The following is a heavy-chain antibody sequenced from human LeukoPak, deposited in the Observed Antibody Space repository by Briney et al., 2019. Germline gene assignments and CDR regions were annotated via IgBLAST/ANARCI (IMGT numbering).Heavy chain of an antibody. CDR2: IHTSSDYV. CDR3: ARCTTGRTFGSLREIKRSREIDY. Sequence: SGGSLRLSCAASGFTFSDYTMNWVRQTPGLAPEWVSSIHTSSDYVYYADSVKGRFISSRDNAKNSLYLQMSSLRVEDTAVYYCARCTTGRTFGSLREIKRSREIDYWGQGTLVTVSS. CDR1: GFTFSDYT. J-gene: IGHJ4*02. V-gene: IGHV3-21*01. D-gene: IGHD1-1*01.